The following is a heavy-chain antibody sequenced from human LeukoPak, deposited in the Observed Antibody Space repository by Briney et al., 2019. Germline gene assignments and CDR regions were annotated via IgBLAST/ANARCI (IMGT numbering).Heavy chain of an antibody. Sequence: GGSLRLSCAASGFTFSSYWMTWARQAPGKGLEWVANIKEDGGEGYYVDSVKGRFTVSRDNAKNSLYLQLTSLRAEDTAVYYCATRYCTISACRASSYKSFDVWGKGTTVTVSS. CDR3: ATRYCTISACRASSYKSFDV. V-gene: IGHV3-7*01. CDR2: IKEDGGEG. CDR1: GFTFSSYW. J-gene: IGHJ6*04. D-gene: IGHD2-8*01.